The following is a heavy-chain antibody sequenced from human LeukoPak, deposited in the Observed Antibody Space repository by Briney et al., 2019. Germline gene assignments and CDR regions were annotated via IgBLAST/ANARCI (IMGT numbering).Heavy chain of an antibody. Sequence: PGGSLRLSCAASGFTFSSYAMSWVRQAPGKGLEWVSAISGSGGSTFYTDSVKGRFTISRDNSKNALFLQMNGLRAEDTAVYYCAQTKLGYCSSGSCYSRHYRLDYWGQGTLVTVSS. D-gene: IGHD2-15*01. CDR1: GFTFSSYA. V-gene: IGHV3-23*01. J-gene: IGHJ4*02. CDR3: AQTKLGYCSSGSCYSRHYRLDY. CDR2: ISGSGGST.